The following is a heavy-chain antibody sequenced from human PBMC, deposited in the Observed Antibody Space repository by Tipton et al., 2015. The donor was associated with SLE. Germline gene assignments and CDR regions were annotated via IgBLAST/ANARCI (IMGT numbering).Heavy chain of an antibody. CDR3: ATNIVATKGTYYFDD. CDR2: INGRDSRT. D-gene: IGHD5-12*01. CDR1: GFTFSGYA. J-gene: IGHJ4*02. V-gene: IGHV3-23*01. Sequence: SLRLSCAASGFTFSGYAMSWVRQAPGKGLEWVSTINGRDSRTFSADSVQGRFTISRDNSKNTLYLQMFSLRVDDTAVYYCATNIVATKGTYYFDDWGQGTLVTVSS.